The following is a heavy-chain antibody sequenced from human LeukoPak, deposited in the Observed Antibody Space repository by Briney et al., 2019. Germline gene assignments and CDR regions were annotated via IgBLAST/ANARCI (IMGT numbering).Heavy chain of an antibody. Sequence: PSETLSLTCSVSGGSISSYYWSWIRQPPGKGLDWIGYIYYSGNINYKSPLKSRVTISVDTSKNHFSLRLNSVTGADTGVYYCAIMGSAYGNAFDVWGQGTMVTVSP. D-gene: IGHD3-3*01. V-gene: IGHV4-59*01. CDR1: GGSISSYY. J-gene: IGHJ3*01. CDR3: AIMGSAYGNAFDV. CDR2: IYYSGNI.